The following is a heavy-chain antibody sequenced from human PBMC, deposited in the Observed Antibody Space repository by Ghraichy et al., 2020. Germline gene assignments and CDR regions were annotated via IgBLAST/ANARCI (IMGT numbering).Heavy chain of an antibody. CDR2: IKQDAGEK. J-gene: IGHJ4*02. Sequence: GESLRLSCEASGFTFSTYWMNWVRQAPGKGLEWVANIKQDAGEKYYVDSVNGRFTISRDNAKNSLYLQMNSLRAEDTAVYYCAREKQPGGAAAGTGYWGQGTLVTVSS. CDR3: AREKQPGGAAAGTGY. V-gene: IGHV3-7*01. CDR1: GFTFSTYW. D-gene: IGHD6-13*01.